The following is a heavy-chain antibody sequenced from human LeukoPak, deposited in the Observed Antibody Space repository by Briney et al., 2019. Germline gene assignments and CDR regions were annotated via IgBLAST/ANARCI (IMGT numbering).Heavy chain of an antibody. V-gene: IGHV3-33*08. CDR3: ARGAYCSGGECPGAIDI. CDR2: IWYDGSNE. CDR1: GVTFSSYG. D-gene: IGHD2-15*01. J-gene: IGHJ3*02. Sequence: GRSLRLSCAASGVTFSSYGMHWVCQAPGQGLEWVTVIWYDGSNEYYADSVKGRFTISRDNSTNTLYLQMSSLRADDTAVYYCARGAYCSGGECPGAIDIWGQGTMVTVSS.